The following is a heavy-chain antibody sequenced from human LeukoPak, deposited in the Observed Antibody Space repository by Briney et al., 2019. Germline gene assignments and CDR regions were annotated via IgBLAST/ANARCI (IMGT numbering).Heavy chain of an antibody. D-gene: IGHD3-16*02. CDR1: GGSFSGYD. V-gene: IGHV4-34*01. CDR2: INHSGST. J-gene: IGHJ4*02. CDR3: ARGGFHYDYVWGSYRGNYFDY. Sequence: SETLSLTCAVYGGSFSGYDWSWIRQPPGKGLEWIGEINHSGSTNYNPSLKSRVTISVDTSKNQFSLKLSSVTAADTAVYYCARGGFHYDYVWGSYRGNYFDYWGQGTLVTVSS.